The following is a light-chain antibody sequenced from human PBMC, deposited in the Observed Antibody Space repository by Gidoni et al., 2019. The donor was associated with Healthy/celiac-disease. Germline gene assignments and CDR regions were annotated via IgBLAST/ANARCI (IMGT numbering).Light chain of an antibody. V-gene: IGKV2-28*01. CDR3: MQALQTPWT. CDR2: LGS. CDR1: QSLLHSNGYNY. Sequence: MTQSQLSLPVTPGEPASISCRSSQSLLHSNGYNYLDWYLQKPGQSPQLLIYLGSNRASGVPDRFSGSGSGTDFTLKISRVEAEDVGVYYCMQALQTPWTFGQGTKVEIK. J-gene: IGKJ1*01.